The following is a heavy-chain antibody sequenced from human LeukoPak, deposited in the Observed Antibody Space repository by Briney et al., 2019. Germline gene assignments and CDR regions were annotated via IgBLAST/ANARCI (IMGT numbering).Heavy chain of an antibody. D-gene: IGHD6-13*01. V-gene: IGHV4-59*01. Sequence: SETLSLTCTVSGGSISSYYWSWIRQPPGKGLEWIGYIYYSGSTNYNPSLKSRVTISVDTSKNQFSLKLSSVTAADTAVYYCARGGRRHSSSWYQDNYYYYMDVWGKGTTVTISS. J-gene: IGHJ6*03. CDR1: GGSISSYY. CDR2: IYYSGST. CDR3: ARGGRRHSSSWYQDNYYYYMDV.